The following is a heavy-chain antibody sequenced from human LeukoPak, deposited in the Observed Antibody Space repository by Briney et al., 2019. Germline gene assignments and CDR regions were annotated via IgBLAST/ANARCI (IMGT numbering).Heavy chain of an antibody. J-gene: IGHJ3*02. V-gene: IGHV1-69*05. Sequence: SVKVSCKASVGTFSSYAISWVRQAPGQGLEWMGGIIPIFGTANYAQKFQGRVTITTDESTSTAYMELSSLRSEDTAVYYCARVAPSSSWYTAFDIWGQGTMVTVSS. D-gene: IGHD6-13*01. CDR3: ARVAPSSSWYTAFDI. CDR1: VGTFSSYA. CDR2: IIPIFGTA.